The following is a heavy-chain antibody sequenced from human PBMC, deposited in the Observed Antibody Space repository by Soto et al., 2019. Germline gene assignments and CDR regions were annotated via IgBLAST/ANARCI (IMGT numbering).Heavy chain of an antibody. CDR1: GFTFSNAW. V-gene: IGHV3-15*07. D-gene: IGHD3-3*01. CDR3: TTCPCYDFWSGYYYYYGMDV. J-gene: IGHJ6*02. Sequence: GGSLRLSCAASGFTFSNAWMNWVRQAPGKGLEWVGRIKSKTDGGTTDDAAPVKGRFTISRDDSKNTLYLQMNSLKTEDTAVYYCTTCPCYDFWSGYYYYYGMDVWGQGTTVTVSS. CDR2: IKSKTDGGTT.